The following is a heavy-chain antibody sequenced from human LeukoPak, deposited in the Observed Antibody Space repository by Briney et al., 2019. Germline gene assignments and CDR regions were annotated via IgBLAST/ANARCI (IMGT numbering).Heavy chain of an antibody. CDR1: GFTFSSYP. D-gene: IGHD6-19*01. Sequence: GGSLRLSCAASGFTFSSYPMHWLRQAPGQGLQWVAVISYDGGNKDYADSVKGRFTISRDNSKNTLYLQMNSLRADDTAVFYCARAQSSAWHNFDYWGQGTLVTVSS. V-gene: IGHV3-30-3*01. CDR3: ARAQSSAWHNFDY. J-gene: IGHJ4*02. CDR2: ISYDGGNK.